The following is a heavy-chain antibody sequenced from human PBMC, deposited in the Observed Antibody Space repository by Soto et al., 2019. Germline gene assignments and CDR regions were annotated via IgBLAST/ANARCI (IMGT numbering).Heavy chain of an antibody. D-gene: IGHD3-3*01. CDR2: IYYSGST. Sequence: SETLSLTCTVSGGSISSYYWSWIRQPPGKGLEWIGYIYYSGSTNYNPSLKSRVTISVDTSKNQFSLKLSSVTAADTAVYYCARSRGNYDFWINPPYGMDVWGQGTTVTVSS. J-gene: IGHJ6*02. CDR3: ARSRGNYDFWINPPYGMDV. V-gene: IGHV4-59*01. CDR1: GGSISSYY.